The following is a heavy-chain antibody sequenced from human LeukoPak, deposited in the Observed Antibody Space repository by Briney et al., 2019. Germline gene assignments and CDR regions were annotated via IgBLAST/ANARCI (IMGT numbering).Heavy chain of an antibody. J-gene: IGHJ4*02. CDR1: GFSFSTYW. D-gene: IGHD3-16*01. Sequence: GGSLRLSCAASGFSFSTYWMHWVRQVPGKGPEWVSHITPDGSSINYADSVKGRFTISRDNAKNTLYLQMNSLRAEDTAVYYCSSQISRGGNWGQGTLVTVSS. CDR2: ITPDGSSI. CDR3: SSQISRGGN. V-gene: IGHV3-74*01.